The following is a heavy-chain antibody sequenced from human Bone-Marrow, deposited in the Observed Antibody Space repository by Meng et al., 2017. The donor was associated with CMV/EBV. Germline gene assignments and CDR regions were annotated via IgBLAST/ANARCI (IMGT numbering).Heavy chain of an antibody. D-gene: IGHD2-2*01. CDR2: IKQDGSEK. Sequence: GGSLRLSCAASGFTFSSYWMSWVRQAPEKGLEWVANIKQDGSEKYYVDSVKGRFTISRDNAKNTLYLQMNSLRAEDTAVYYCAREVVVVVPAATNYYYYGMDVWGQGTTVTVSS. V-gene: IGHV3-7*01. J-gene: IGHJ6*02. CDR1: GFTFSSYW. CDR3: AREVVVVVPAATNYYYYGMDV.